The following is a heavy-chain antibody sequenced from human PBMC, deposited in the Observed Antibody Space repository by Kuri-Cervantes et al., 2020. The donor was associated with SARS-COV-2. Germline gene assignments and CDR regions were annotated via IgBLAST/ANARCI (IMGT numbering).Heavy chain of an antibody. J-gene: IGHJ4*02. CDR1: GFTFSNYG. V-gene: IGHV3-30*02. CDR3: ASEYRIAAAGMSFDY. D-gene: IGHD6-13*01. CDR2: IRYDGSET. Sequence: GESLKISCVASGFTFSNYGMHWVRQAPGKGLEWVAYIRYDGSETYYADPVKGRLSIPRDNAKNSLYLQMNSLRAEDTAVYYCASEYRIAAAGMSFDYWGQGTLVTVSS.